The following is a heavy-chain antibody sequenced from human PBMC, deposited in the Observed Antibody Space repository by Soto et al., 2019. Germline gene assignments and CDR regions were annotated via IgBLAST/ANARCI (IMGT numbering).Heavy chain of an antibody. V-gene: IGHV3-23*01. Sequence: GGSLRLSCTASGFTFTNYTITWVRQAPGKGQEWVSAIGGGVRNTYCADSVKGRFTISRDNSKNTLYLQMNSLSADDTAVYYCAKVQGLYFGQDYFDYWGQGTLVTVSS. D-gene: IGHD3-9*01. CDR2: IGGGVRNT. CDR3: AKVQGLYFGQDYFDY. CDR1: GFTFTNYT. J-gene: IGHJ4*02.